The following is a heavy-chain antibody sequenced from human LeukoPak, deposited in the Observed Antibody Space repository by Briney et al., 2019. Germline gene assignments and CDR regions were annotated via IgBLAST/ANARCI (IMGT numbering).Heavy chain of an antibody. CDR1: GGSISSYY. CDR2: ISSSGSTI. CDR3: ARDRLDAFDI. D-gene: IGHD6-25*01. J-gene: IGHJ3*02. Sequence: LSLTCTVSGGSISSYYWSWIRQAPGKGLEWVSYISSSGSTIYYADSVKGRFTISRDNAKNSLYLQMNSLRAEDTAVYYCARDRLDAFDIWGQGTMVTVSS. V-gene: IGHV3-11*01.